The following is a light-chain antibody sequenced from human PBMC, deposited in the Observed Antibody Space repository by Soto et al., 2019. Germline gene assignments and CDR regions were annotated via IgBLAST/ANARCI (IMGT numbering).Light chain of an antibody. CDR3: SSYTSSSTQV. CDR1: SSEVGSYNY. Sequence: QSVLTQPASVSGSPGQSITISCTGTSSEVGSYNYFSWYQQHPGKVPKLMIYDVSNRPSGVFDRFSGSKSGNTASLTISGLQAEDEADYYCSSYTSSSTQVFRGGTKVTVL. CDR2: DVS. J-gene: IGLJ2*01. V-gene: IGLV2-14*01.